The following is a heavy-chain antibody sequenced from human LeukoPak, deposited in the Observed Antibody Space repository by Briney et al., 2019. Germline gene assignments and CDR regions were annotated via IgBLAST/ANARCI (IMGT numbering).Heavy chain of an antibody. Sequence: GGSLRLSCAASEFTFSNHWMHWVRHAPGKGLVWVPHINGDGRTTTYADSVKGRFTISRDNAKNTLYLQVNGLRVDDTAVYYCAREYSSSPTLSRYFDYWGQGTLVTVSS. CDR1: EFTFSNHW. J-gene: IGHJ4*02. CDR2: INGDGRTT. D-gene: IGHD6-6*01. CDR3: AREYSSSPTLSRYFDY. V-gene: IGHV3-74*01.